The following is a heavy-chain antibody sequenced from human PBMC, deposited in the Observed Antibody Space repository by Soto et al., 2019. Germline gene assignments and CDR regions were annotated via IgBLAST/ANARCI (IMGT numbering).Heavy chain of an antibody. CDR1: GFTFSSYW. Sequence: EVQLVESGGGLVQPGGSLRLSCAASGFTFSSYWMSWVRQAPGKGLEWVANIKQDGSEKYYVDSVKGRFTISRDNAKNSLYLQMNSLRADDTAVYYCARGGIFGVVITPYDYWGQGTLVTVSS. V-gene: IGHV3-7*01. CDR3: ARGGIFGVVITPYDY. D-gene: IGHD3-3*01. CDR2: IKQDGSEK. J-gene: IGHJ4*02.